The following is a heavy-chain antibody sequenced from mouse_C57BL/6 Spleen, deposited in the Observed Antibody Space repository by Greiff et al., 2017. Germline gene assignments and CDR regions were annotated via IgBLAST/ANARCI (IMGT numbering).Heavy chain of an antibody. J-gene: IGHJ4*01. CDR1: GYTFTNYW. CDR2: IYPGGGYT. CDR3: ARGGLRRPDAMDY. D-gene: IGHD2-4*01. Sequence: VHLVESGAELVRPGTSVKMSCKASGYTFTNYWIGWAKQRPGHGLEWIGDIYPGGGYTNYNEKFKGKATLTADKSSSTAYMQFSSLTSEDSASYYCARGGLRRPDAMDYWGQGTTVTVSS. V-gene: IGHV1-63*01.